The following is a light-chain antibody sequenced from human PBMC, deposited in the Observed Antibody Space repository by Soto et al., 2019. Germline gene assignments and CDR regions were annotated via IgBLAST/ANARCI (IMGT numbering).Light chain of an antibody. CDR3: QHYNSWPWT. CDR2: GAS. V-gene: IGKV3-15*01. J-gene: IGKJ1*01. CDR1: QSVNSN. Sequence: ETVMTQSPATLSVSPGERATLSCRASQSVNSNLAWYQQKLGQAPRVLIYGASTRAAGIPARFSGSGSGTEFILTISSLQSEDFAVYYCQHYNSWPWTSGQGTKVDIK.